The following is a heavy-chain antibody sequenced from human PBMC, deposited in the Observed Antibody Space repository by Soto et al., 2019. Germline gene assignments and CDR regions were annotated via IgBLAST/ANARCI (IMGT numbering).Heavy chain of an antibody. CDR2: ISYDGSNK. D-gene: IGHD7-27*01. CDR3: AKGTGEHYFDY. V-gene: IGHV3-30*18. J-gene: IGHJ4*02. CDR1: GFTFSSYG. Sequence: PGGSLRLSCAASGFTFSSYGMHLVRQAPGKGLEWVAVISYDGSNKYYADSVKGRFTISRDNSKNTLYLQMNSLRAEDTAVYYCAKGTGEHYFDYWGQGTLVTVSS.